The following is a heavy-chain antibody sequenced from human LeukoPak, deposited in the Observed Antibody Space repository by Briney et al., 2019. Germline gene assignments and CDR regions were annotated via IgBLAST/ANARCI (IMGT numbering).Heavy chain of an antibody. D-gene: IGHD3-10*01. J-gene: IGHJ4*02. V-gene: IGHV3-33*01. CDR3: ARDLLLWFGELSGDSDY. Sequence: PGRSLRLSCAASGFTFSSYGMHWVRQAPGKGLEWVAVIWYDGSHKYYADSVKGRFTISRDNSKNTPHLQMNSLRAEDTAVYYCARDLLLWFGELSGDSDYWGQGTLVTVSS. CDR2: IWYDGSHK. CDR1: GFTFSSYG.